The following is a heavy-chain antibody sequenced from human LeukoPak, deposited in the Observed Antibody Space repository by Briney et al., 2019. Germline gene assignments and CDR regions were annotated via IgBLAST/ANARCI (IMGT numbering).Heavy chain of an antibody. Sequence: PSETLSLTCAVYGGSFSGYYWSWIRQPPGKGLEWIGEINHSGSTNYNPSLKSRVTISVDTSKNQFSLKLSSVTAADTAVYYCARGRLYGCRYRWDLFGYWGQGTLGPVS. D-gene: IGHD5-24*01. CDR2: INHSGST. CDR3: ARGRLYGCRYRWDLFGY. CDR1: GGSFSGYY. V-gene: IGHV4-34*01. J-gene: IGHJ4*02.